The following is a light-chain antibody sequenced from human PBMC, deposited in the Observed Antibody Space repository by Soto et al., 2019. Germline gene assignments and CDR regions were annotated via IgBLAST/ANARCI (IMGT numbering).Light chain of an antibody. J-gene: IGLJ3*02. CDR1: SSDVGAYDY. Sequence: QSALTQPPSASGSPGQSVTISCTGTSSDVGAYDYVSWYQQHPGKAPKLMIYEINKRPSGVPDRFSGSKSGNTASLTVSGLQAEDEADYHCSSYGGNDWVFGGGTKLTVL. CDR3: SSYGGNDWV. V-gene: IGLV2-8*01. CDR2: EIN.